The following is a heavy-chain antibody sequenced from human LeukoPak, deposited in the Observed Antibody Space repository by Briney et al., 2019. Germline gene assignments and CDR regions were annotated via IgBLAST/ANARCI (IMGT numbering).Heavy chain of an antibody. CDR2: IDPSDSYT. CDR3: ARLGGSYYHEDY. CDR1: GYSFTSYW. D-gene: IGHD1-26*01. J-gene: IGHJ4*02. V-gene: IGHV5-10-1*01. Sequence: GESLKISFKGSGYSFTSYWISWVRQMPGKGLEWMGRIDPSDSYTNYSPSFQGHVTISADKSISTAYLQWSSLKASDTAMYYCARLGGSYYHEDYWGQGTLVTVSS.